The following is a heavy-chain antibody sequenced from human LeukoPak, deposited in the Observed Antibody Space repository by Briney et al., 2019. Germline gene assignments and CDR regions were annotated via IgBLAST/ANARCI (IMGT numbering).Heavy chain of an antibody. V-gene: IGHV4-61*02. CDR3: ARGASSSSAIGYYYYYMDV. CDR1: GGSISSGSYY. Sequence: SETLSFTCTVSGGSISSGSYYWSWIRQPAGKGLEWIGRIYTSGSANYNPSLKSRVTISVDTSKNQFSLNLSSVTAADTAVYYCARGASSSSAIGYYYYYMDVWGKGTTVTVSS. J-gene: IGHJ6*03. CDR2: IYTSGSA. D-gene: IGHD6-6*01.